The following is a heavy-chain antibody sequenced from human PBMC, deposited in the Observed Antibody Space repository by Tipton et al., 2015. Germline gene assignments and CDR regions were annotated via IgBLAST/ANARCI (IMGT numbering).Heavy chain of an antibody. D-gene: IGHD5-24*01. CDR3: ARDLEHGMDV. J-gene: IGHJ6*02. CDR1: GGSVSSVSYY. V-gene: IGHV4-61*01. Sequence: TLSLTCTVSGGSVSSVSYYWSWIRQPPGKGLEWIGFIYYSGTSIYSPPLEGRVTMSVDTAKKQFSLKLASVTAADTAVYYCARDLEHGMDVWGQGTTVTVSS. CDR2: IYYSGTS.